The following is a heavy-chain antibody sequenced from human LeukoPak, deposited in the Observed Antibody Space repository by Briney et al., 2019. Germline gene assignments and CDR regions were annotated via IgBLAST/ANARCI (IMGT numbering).Heavy chain of an antibody. CDR1: GFTFMSYG. CDR3: AREDPPAYYGSGSYLDNWFDP. D-gene: IGHD3-10*01. V-gene: IGHV3-33*01. J-gene: IGHJ5*02. Sequence: GRSLRLSGAASGFTFMSYGMHLGRQAPGKGLEWMAGIGYNGSNEYYADSVKGRFTISRDNSKNTMYLQMNSLRAEDTAVYYCAREDPPAYYGSGSYLDNWFDPWGQGTLVIVSS. CDR2: IGYNGSNE.